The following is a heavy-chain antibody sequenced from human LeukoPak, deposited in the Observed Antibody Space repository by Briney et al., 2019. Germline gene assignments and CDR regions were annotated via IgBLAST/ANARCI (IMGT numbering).Heavy chain of an antibody. J-gene: IGHJ6*03. Sequence: PSGTLSLTCTVSGGSISSYYWSWIRQPPGKGLEWIGYIYYSGSTNYNPSLKSRVTISVDTSENQFSLKLSSVTAADTAVYYCARGGSSWSNYYYYYYMDVWGKGTTVTVSS. CDR2: IYYSGST. CDR3: ARGGSSWSNYYYYYYMDV. D-gene: IGHD6-13*01. V-gene: IGHV4-59*01. CDR1: GGSISSYY.